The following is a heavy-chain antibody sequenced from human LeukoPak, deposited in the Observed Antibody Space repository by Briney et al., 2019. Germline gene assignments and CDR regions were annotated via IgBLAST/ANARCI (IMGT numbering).Heavy chain of an antibody. V-gene: IGHV1-2*04. Sequence: ASVKVSCKASGYTFTGYYMHWVRQAPGQGLEWMGWINPNSGGTNYAQKFQGWVTMTRDTSISTAYMELSRLRSDDTAVYYCARASRFLEWLLGYWGQGTLVTVSS. CDR1: GYTFTGYY. CDR2: INPNSGGT. CDR3: ARASRFLEWLLGY. D-gene: IGHD3-3*01. J-gene: IGHJ4*02.